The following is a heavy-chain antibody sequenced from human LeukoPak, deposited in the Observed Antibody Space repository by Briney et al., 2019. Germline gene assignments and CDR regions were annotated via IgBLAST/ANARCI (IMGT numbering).Heavy chain of an antibody. CDR3: ARGTGYYDFWSGDNWFDP. J-gene: IGHJ5*02. D-gene: IGHD3-3*01. V-gene: IGHV1-69*01. CDR2: IIPIFGTA. Sequence: SVKVSCKASGGTFSSYAISWVRQAPGQGLEWMGGIIPIFGTANYAQKFQGRVTITADESTSTAYMELSSLRAEDMAVYYCARGTGYYDFWSGDNWFDPWGQGTLVTVSS. CDR1: GGTFSSYA.